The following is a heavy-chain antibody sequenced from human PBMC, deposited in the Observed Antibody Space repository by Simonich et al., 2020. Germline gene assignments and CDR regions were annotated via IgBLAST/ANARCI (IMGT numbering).Heavy chain of an antibody. Sequence: QVQLPESGPGLVTPSETLSLTCTVSGGSISSYYWSWIRQPPGKGLEWIGYIYYSGSTNYNPSPKSRVTISVDTSKNQFSLKLSAVTAADTAVYYCARGRLYFDYWGQGTLVTVSS. D-gene: IGHD2-15*01. J-gene: IGHJ4*02. V-gene: IGHV4-59*01. CDR1: GGSISSYY. CDR3: ARGRLYFDY. CDR2: IYYSGST.